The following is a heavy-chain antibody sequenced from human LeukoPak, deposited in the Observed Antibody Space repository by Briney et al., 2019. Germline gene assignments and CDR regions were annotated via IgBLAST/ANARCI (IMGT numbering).Heavy chain of an antibody. CDR2: IYYSGST. J-gene: IGHJ6*03. V-gene: IGHV4-59*01. CDR3: ARGWSYGYYYMDV. CDR1: GGSISSYY. D-gene: IGHD1-26*01. Sequence: PSETLSLTCTVSGGSISSYYWSWIRQPPGKGLEWIGYIYYSGSTNYNPSLKSRVTISVDTSKNQCSLQLSSVTAADTAVYYCARGWSYGYYYMDVWGKGTTVTVSS.